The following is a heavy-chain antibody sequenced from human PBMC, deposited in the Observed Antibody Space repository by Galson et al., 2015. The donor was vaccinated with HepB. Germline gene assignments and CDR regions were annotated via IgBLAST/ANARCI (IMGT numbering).Heavy chain of an antibody. D-gene: IGHD3-3*01. CDR2: IGSSSSTI. CDR3: ARSDSYDFWSGYYPPFGY. J-gene: IGHJ4*02. V-gene: IGHV3-48*02. CDR1: GFTFSSYS. Sequence: SLRLSCAASGFTFSSYSMNWVRQAPGKGLEWVSYIGSSSSTIYYADSVKGRFTISRDNAKNSLYLQMNSLRDEDTAVYYCARSDSYDFWSGYYPPFGYWGQGTLVTVSS.